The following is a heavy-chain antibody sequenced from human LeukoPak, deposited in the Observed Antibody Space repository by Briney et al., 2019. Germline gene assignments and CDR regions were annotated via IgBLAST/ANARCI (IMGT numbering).Heavy chain of an antibody. V-gene: IGHV4-61*01. CDR2: IYYSGST. D-gene: IGHD3-22*01. CDR1: GGSISSGSYY. J-gene: IGHJ4*02. CDR3: ARYYYDSSAYAIDY. Sequence: SETLSLTCTVSGGSISSGSYYWSWIRQPPGKGLEWIGYIYYSGSTNYNPSLKSRVTMSVDTSKNQFSLKLSSVTAADTAVYYCARYYYDSSAYAIDYWGQGTLVTVSS.